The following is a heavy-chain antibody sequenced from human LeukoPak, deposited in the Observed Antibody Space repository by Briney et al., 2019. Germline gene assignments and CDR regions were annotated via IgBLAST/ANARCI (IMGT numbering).Heavy chain of an antibody. CDR1: GFTFSSYW. Sequence: GGSLRLSCAASGFTFSSYWMSWVRQAPGKGLEWVANIKQDGSEKYYMDSVKGRFTISRDNAKNSLYLQMNSLRAEDTAVYYCARERYYDSSGYKYYFDYWGQGTLVTVSS. CDR2: IKQDGSEK. D-gene: IGHD3-22*01. J-gene: IGHJ4*02. V-gene: IGHV3-7*01. CDR3: ARERYYDSSGYKYYFDY.